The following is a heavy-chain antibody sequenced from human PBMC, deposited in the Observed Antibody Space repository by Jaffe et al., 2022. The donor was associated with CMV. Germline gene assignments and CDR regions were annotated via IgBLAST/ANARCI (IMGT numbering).Heavy chain of an antibody. CDR1: GYSFISYW. CDR2: IDPSDSYT. J-gene: IGHJ6*03. Sequence: EVQLVQSGTEVKKPGESLRISCQGSGYSFISYWITWVRQMPGKGLEWMGRIDPSDSYTNYSPSFQGHVTISADKSISTAYLQWSSLKASDTATYYCARRAYCGGDCYSLRYYYYMDVWGKGTTVTVSS. CDR3: ARRAYCGGDCYSLRYYYYMDV. D-gene: IGHD2-21*02. V-gene: IGHV5-10-1*03.